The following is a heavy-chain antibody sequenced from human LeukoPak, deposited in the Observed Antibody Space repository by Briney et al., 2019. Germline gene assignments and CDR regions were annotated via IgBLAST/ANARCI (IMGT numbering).Heavy chain of an antibody. J-gene: IGHJ3*02. Sequence: PGGSLRLSCAASGFTFSSYSMNWVRQAPGKGLEWVSSISSSSSYIYYADSVKGRFTISRENAKNSLYLQMNSLRAEDTAVYYCAKGMSAMAKSDAFDIWGQGTMVTVSS. V-gene: IGHV3-21*01. CDR1: GFTFSSYS. CDR3: AKGMSAMAKSDAFDI. D-gene: IGHD5-18*01. CDR2: ISSSSSYI.